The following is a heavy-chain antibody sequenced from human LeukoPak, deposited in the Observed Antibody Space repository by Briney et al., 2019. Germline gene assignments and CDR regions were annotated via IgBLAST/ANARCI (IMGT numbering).Heavy chain of an antibody. CDR1: GFTFSDYW. J-gene: IGHJ4*02. CDR3: ANLWEMGY. CDR2: IKQDGSNS. Sequence: GGSLRLSCAASGFTFSDYWMAWVRQAPGKGLEWVANIKQDGSNSYYLDSVRGRFTISRDNAKNSLSLQMNSLRAEDTAVYYCANLWEMGYWGQGTLVTVSS. D-gene: IGHD5-24*01. V-gene: IGHV3-7*01.